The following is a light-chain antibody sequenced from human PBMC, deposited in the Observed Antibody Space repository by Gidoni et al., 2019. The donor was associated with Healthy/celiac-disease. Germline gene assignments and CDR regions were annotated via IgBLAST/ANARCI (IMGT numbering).Light chain of an antibody. CDR2: DAS. CDR3: QQRSNWLWT. Sequence: EIVLTQSPATRSLSPGDRATLSCRASQSVSSYLAWYQQKPGQAPRLLIYDASNRATGIPARFSGSGSGTDFTLTISSLEPEDFAVYYCQQRSNWLWTFGQGTKVEIK. CDR1: QSVSSY. V-gene: IGKV3-11*01. J-gene: IGKJ1*01.